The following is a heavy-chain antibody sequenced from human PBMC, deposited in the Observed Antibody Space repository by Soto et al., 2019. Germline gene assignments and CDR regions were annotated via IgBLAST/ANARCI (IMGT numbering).Heavy chain of an antibody. CDR1: GGSISSGGYS. D-gene: IGHD3-10*01. V-gene: IGHV4-30-2*01. Sequence: SETLSLTCAVSGGSISSGGYSWSWIRHPPGKGLEWIGYICHSGSTYYNPSLKSRVTISVDRSKNQFSLKLSSVTAADTAVYYGSRDQPGGNWFDPWCQGTRVTVAS. CDR3: SRDQPGGNWFDP. J-gene: IGHJ5*02. CDR2: ICHSGST.